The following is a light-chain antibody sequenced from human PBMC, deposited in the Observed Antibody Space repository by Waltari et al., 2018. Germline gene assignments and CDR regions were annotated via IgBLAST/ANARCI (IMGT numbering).Light chain of an antibody. CDR3: QVWDSHTVV. CDR1: HIGTKA. V-gene: IGLV3-21*02. Sequence: SYVLTQLSSMSVTPGQTARIVCGGRHIGTKAVYWYQRKAGQAPLLVLHDDDTRPSGIPDRFSGTNSGDTATLTISGVEAEDEADYFCQVWDSHTVVFGGGTNLTVL. J-gene: IGLJ2*01. CDR2: DDD.